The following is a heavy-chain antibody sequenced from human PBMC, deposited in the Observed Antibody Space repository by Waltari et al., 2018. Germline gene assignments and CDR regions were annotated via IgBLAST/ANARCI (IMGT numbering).Heavy chain of an antibody. Sequence: QLQLQESGPGLVKPSETLSLTCTVSGGSISSSSYYWGWIRPPPGKGLEWIGSNYYSGSTYYNPSLKSRVTISVDTSKNQFSLKLSSVTAADTAVYYCATESSSWGNYYYYGMDVWGQGTTVTVSS. CDR3: ATESSSWGNYYYYGMDV. CDR1: GGSISSSSYY. J-gene: IGHJ6*02. V-gene: IGHV4-39*01. CDR2: NYYSGST. D-gene: IGHD6-13*01.